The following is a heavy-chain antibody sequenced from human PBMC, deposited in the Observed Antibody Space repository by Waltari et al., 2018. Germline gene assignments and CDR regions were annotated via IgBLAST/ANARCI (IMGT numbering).Heavy chain of an antibody. Sequence: QVQLQESGPGLVKPSQTLSLTCPVSGGSISSGSYYWRWIRQPAGKGLEWIGRIYTSGSTNYNPSLKSRVTISVDTSKNQFSLKLSSVTAADTAVYYCARTLYSSGWYAPLADVWGKGTTVTVSS. CDR3: ARTLYSSGWYAPLADV. CDR2: IYTSGST. J-gene: IGHJ6*04. V-gene: IGHV4-61*02. CDR1: GGSISSGSYY. D-gene: IGHD6-19*01.